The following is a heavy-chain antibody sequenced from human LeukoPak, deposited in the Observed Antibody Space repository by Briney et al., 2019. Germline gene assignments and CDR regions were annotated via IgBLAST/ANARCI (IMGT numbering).Heavy chain of an antibody. CDR1: GFTFSSYW. J-gene: IGHJ4*02. Sequence: PGGSLRFSCAASGFTFSSYWMSWARQAPGKGLEWVANIKQDGSEKYYVDSVKGRFTISRDNAKNSLYLQLNSLRAEDTAVYYCARGSGIASYYFDYWGQGTLVTVSS. CDR3: ARGSGIASYYFDY. D-gene: IGHD6-13*01. V-gene: IGHV3-7*01. CDR2: IKQDGSEK.